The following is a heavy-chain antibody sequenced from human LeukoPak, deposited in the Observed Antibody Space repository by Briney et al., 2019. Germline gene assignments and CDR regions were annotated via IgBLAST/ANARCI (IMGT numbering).Heavy chain of an antibody. CDR2: VYHSAGS. D-gene: IGHD3-22*01. Sequence: SETLSLTCTVSDGSISAYYWSWIRHTPGKGLEWIGYVYHSAGSTYNPALRGRVTISMDTSENQFSLKMRSVSAADTAVYYCARVGSYDSSGYYFDYWGQGTQVTVSS. V-gene: IGHV4-59*01. CDR3: ARVGSYDSSGYYFDY. J-gene: IGHJ4*02. CDR1: DGSISAYY.